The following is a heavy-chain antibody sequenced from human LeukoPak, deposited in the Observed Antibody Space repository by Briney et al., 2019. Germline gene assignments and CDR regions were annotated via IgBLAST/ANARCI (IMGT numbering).Heavy chain of an antibody. J-gene: IGHJ4*02. CDR2: INPNSGGT. D-gene: IGHD6-19*01. CDR3: ATGVAVAGFYYFDY. CDR1: GYTFTSYY. V-gene: IGHV1-2*02. Sequence: GASVKVSCKASGYTFTSYYMHWVRQAPGQGLEWMGWINPNSGGTNYAQKFQGRVTMTEDTSTDTAYMELSSLRSEDTAVYYCATGVAVAGFYYFDYWGQGTLVTVSS.